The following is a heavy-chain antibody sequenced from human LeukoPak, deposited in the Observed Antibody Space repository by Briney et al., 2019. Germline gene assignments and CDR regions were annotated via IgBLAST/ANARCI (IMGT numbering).Heavy chain of an antibody. D-gene: IGHD3-10*01. Sequence: GASVKVSCKASGYTFTGYYVHWVRQAPGQGLEWMGWINPNSGGTNYAQKFQGRVTMTRDTSISTAYMELSSLRSEDTAVYYCATSGAYYYGSGRFRGGFDPWGQGTLVTVSS. CDR1: GYTFTGYY. J-gene: IGHJ5*02. CDR3: ATSGAYYYGSGRFRGGFDP. CDR2: INPNSGGT. V-gene: IGHV1-2*02.